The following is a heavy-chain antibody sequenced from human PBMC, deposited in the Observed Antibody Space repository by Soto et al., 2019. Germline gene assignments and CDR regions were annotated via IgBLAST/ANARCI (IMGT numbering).Heavy chain of an antibody. CDR1: GGAFRSYA. V-gene: IGHV1-69*13. D-gene: IGHD4-17*01. CDR3: ATSTVVTRFSDAFDI. Sequence: SVKVSGKASGGAFRSYAISWVLQAPGQGLEWMGGIIPIFGTANYAQKFQGRVTITADESTSTAYMELSSLRSGDTAVYYCATSTVVTRFSDAFDIWGQGTMVTVSS. J-gene: IGHJ3*02. CDR2: IIPIFGTA.